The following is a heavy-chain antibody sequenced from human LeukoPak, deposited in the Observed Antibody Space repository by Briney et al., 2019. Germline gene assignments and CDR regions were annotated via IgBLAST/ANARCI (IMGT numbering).Heavy chain of an antibody. Sequence: PSQTLSLTCTVSGGSISSGSYYWSWIRQPAGKGLEWIGRIYTSGSTNYNPSLKSRVTISVDTSKNQFSLKLSSVTAADTAVYYCASTTTVTTMGNWFDPWGQGTLVTVSS. J-gene: IGHJ5*02. CDR3: ASTTTVTTMGNWFDP. CDR1: GGSISSGSYY. CDR2: IYTSGST. V-gene: IGHV4-61*02. D-gene: IGHD4-17*01.